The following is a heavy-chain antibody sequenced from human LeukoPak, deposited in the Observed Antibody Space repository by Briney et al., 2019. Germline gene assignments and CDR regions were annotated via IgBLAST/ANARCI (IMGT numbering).Heavy chain of an antibody. CDR3: ARAPRITIFGVVKNWFDP. V-gene: IGHV4-59*01. J-gene: IGHJ5*02. CDR1: GGSISNYY. CDR2: IYYSGTT. D-gene: IGHD3-3*01. Sequence: SETLSLTCTVSGGSISNYYWNWIRQPPGKGLEWIGYIYYSGTTNYNPSLKSRVSMSVDTSKNQFSLKLGSVTAADTAVYYCARAPRITIFGVVKNWFDPWGQGTLVTVSS.